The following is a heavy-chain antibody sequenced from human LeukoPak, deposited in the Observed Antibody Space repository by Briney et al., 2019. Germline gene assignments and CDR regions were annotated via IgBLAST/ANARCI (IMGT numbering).Heavy chain of an antibody. J-gene: IGHJ4*02. Sequence: GGSLRLSCAASGFTFSSYGMHWVRQAPGKGLEWVAVIWYDGSNKYYADPVKGRFTISRDNSKNTLYLQMNSLRAEDTAVYYCAKDLTGTSTYYFDYWGQGTLVTVSS. CDR2: IWYDGSNK. CDR3: AKDLTGTSTYYFDY. CDR1: GFTFSSYG. D-gene: IGHD1-20*01. V-gene: IGHV3-33*06.